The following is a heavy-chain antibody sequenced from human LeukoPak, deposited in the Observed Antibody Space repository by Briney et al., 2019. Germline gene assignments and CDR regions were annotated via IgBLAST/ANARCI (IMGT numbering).Heavy chain of an antibody. CDR1: GGSISSGGYY. Sequence: PSQTLSLTCTVSGGSISSGGYYWSWLRQHPGKGLEWIGYIYYSGTTNYNPSLKSRLTISVDTSKNQFSLKLTSVTSADTALYYCARGRGYADYWGQGALVTVSS. CDR2: IYYSGTT. V-gene: IGHV4-31*03. J-gene: IGHJ4*02. D-gene: IGHD6-25*01. CDR3: ARGRGYADY.